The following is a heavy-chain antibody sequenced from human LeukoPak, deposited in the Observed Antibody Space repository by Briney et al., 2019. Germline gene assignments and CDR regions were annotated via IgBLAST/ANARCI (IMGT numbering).Heavy chain of an antibody. D-gene: IGHD4-17*01. CDR2: INHSGST. Sequence: PSETLSLTCAVYGGSFSGYYWSWIRQPPGKGLEWIGEINHSGSTNYNPSLKSRVTISVDKSKNQFSLKLSSVTAADTAVYYCASGGDYVLFDYWGQGTLVTVSS. CDR3: ASGGDYVLFDY. V-gene: IGHV4-34*01. CDR1: GGSFSGYY. J-gene: IGHJ4*02.